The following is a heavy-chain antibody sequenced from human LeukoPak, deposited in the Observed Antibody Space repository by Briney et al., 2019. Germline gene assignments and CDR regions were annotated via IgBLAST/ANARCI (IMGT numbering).Heavy chain of an antibody. CDR3: AREGGYCSGGSCVFFDY. V-gene: IGHV4-4*02. D-gene: IGHD2-15*01. CDR2: IYHSGST. Sequence: PSETLSLTCAVSGGSISSSNWWSWVRQPPGKGLEWIGEIYHSGSTNYNPSLKSRVTISVDKSKNQFSLKLSSVTAADTAVYYCAREGGYCSGGSCVFFDYWGQGTLVTVSS. CDR1: GGSISSSNW. J-gene: IGHJ4*02.